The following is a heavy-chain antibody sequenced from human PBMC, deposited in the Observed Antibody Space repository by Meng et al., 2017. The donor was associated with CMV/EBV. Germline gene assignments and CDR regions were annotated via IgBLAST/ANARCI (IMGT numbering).Heavy chain of an antibody. J-gene: IGHJ4*02. D-gene: IGHD5-24*01. CDR2: SIPSFGTA. V-gene: IGHV1-69*12. CDR3: ARMPRDGYNYIDY. Sequence: QVQRVRAGAVVKKAGSLVKCSCQAPAGTFSSYAISWVRQAPGQGLEWRGGSIPSFGTANYAQKFQGRVTITADESTSTAYMELSSLRSEDTAVYYCARMPRDGYNYIDYWGQGTLVTVSS. CDR1: AGTFSSYA.